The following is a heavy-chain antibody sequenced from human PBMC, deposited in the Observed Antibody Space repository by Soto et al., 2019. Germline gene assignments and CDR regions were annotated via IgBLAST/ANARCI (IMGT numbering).Heavy chain of an antibody. CDR2: IYYSGST. Sequence: LSLTCTVSGGSISSHYWSWIRQPPGKGLEWIGYIYYSGSTNYNPSLKSRVTISVDTSKNQFSLKLSSVTAADTAVYYCARGDDSSGEPYFDYWGQGTLVTVSS. CDR3: ARGDDSSGEPYFDY. J-gene: IGHJ4*02. V-gene: IGHV4-59*11. D-gene: IGHD3-22*01. CDR1: GGSISSHY.